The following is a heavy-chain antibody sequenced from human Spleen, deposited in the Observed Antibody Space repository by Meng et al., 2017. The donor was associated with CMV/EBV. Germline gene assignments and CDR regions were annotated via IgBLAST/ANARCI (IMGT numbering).Heavy chain of an antibody. V-gene: IGHV5-51*01. Sequence: SNWCAWVPRLPGKGLEWLGIIYPLDFHTSYRPSFQGQVTISVDTSISTAYLQWTSLRASDTAMYYCARHLGYCNGGSCYSEGIFDHWGQGTLVTVSS. CDR3: ARHLGYCNGGSCYSEGIFDH. CDR1: SNW. J-gene: IGHJ4*02. D-gene: IGHD2-15*01. CDR2: IYPLDFHT.